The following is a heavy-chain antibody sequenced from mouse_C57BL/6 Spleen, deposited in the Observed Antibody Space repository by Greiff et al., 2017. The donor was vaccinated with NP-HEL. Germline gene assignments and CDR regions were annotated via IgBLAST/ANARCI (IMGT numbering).Heavy chain of an antibody. CDR3: ARGPPYYYGGDYYAMDY. CDR2: INYDGSST. Sequence: EVKLVESEGGLVQPGSSMKLSCTASGFTFSDYYMAWVRQVPEKGLEWVANINYDGSSTYYLDSLKSRFIISRDNAKNILYLQMSSLKSEDTATYYCARGPPYYYGGDYYAMDYWGQGTSVTVSS. D-gene: IGHD1-1*01. CDR1: GFTFSDYY. J-gene: IGHJ4*01. V-gene: IGHV5-16*01.